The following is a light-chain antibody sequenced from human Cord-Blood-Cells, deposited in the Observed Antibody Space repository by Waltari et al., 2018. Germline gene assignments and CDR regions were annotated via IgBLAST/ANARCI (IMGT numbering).Light chain of an antibody. CDR1: QSVRSY. J-gene: IGKJ5*01. CDR2: DAS. V-gene: IGKV3-11*01. CDR3: QQRSNWIT. Sequence: IVLTQSPATLSLSPGERATLPCRASQSVRSYLAWYQQKPGQAPRLLIYDASNRAPGIPARFSGSGSGTDFTLTISSLEPEDFAVYYCQQRSNWITFGQGTRLEIK.